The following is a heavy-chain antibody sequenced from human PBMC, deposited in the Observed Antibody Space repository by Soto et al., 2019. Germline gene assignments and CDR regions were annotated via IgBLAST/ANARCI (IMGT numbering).Heavy chain of an antibody. CDR1: GFSFSTYT. J-gene: IGHJ4*02. D-gene: IGHD3-10*01. CDR2: ISCTGNIV. CDR3: TREGPAPPYYFYDY. V-gene: IGHV3-48*02. Sequence: GGSLRLSCAASGFSFSTYTMNWVRQAPGKGLEWVSYISCTGNIVYYADSVKGRFTASRDNAKNSLYLQMNSLRDEDSALYYCTREGPAPPYYFYDYWGQGTLVTVSS.